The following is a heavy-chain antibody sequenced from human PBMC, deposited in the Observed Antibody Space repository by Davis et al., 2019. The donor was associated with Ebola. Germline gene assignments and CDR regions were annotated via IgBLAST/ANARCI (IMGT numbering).Heavy chain of an antibody. J-gene: IGHJ4*02. V-gene: IGHV3-23*01. D-gene: IGHD2-8*02. CDR2: ISAGGTAP. CDR1: GFTFSNYA. CDR3: AKSFLRTGPHMSEFRGVDY. Sequence: GESLKISCAASGFTFSNYAMSWVRQAPGKGPEWVSAISAGGTAPYYADSVKGRFTISRDNSKNTLSLQMHSLRADDTAIYYCAKSFLRTGPHMSEFRGVDYWGQGTVVTVSS.